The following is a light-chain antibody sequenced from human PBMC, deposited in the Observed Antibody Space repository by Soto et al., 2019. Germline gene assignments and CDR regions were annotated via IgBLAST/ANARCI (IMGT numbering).Light chain of an antibody. CDR3: KTDANRPPWT. Sequence: IVVTQSLVTVSLSPGERATLSCRASQSVTSNLAWHQQTPGQAPKLLIDATSIRATGVPARFSGSVFGTEFSLTISGLQSEDFAVYYCKTDANRPPWTFGQG. CDR2: ATS. J-gene: IGKJ1*01. CDR1: QSVTSN. V-gene: IGKV3D-15*01.